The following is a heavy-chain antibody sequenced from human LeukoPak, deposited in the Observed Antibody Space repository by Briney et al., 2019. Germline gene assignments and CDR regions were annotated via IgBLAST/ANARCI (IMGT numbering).Heavy chain of an antibody. CDR2: IYTTGST. CDR1: GGSISSGSYY. D-gene: IGHD3-10*01. CDR3: ARVVFNGFGEVYFDY. J-gene: IGHJ4*02. V-gene: IGHV4-61*02. Sequence: PSETLSLTCTVSGGSISSGSYYWNWIRQPAGKGLEWIGRIYTTGSTNYNPSLESRVTMSVDTSKNQFSLKLSSVTAADTAVYYCARVVFNGFGEVYFDYWGQGTLVTVSS.